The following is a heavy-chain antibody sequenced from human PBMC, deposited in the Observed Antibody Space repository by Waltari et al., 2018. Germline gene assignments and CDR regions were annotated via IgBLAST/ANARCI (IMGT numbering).Heavy chain of an antibody. V-gene: IGHV4-39*01. J-gene: IGHJ4*02. D-gene: IGHD3-10*01. CDR1: GGSITRSSYY. Sequence: QLQLQESGPGLVKHSETLSLTCTVSGGSITRSSYYWAWIRQTPAKGLEWIGNIYYGGSSYYNPSLKGRVTISVDTFKNQFSLKVNSVTAADTAVYFCARLDSPMVRGVLFDYWGRGSLVTVSS. CDR3: ARLDSPMVRGVLFDY. CDR2: IYYGGSS.